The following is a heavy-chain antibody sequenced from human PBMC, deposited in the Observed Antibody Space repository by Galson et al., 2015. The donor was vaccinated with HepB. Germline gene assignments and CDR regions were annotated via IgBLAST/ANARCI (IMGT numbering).Heavy chain of an antibody. CDR1: GYTFTGYY. V-gene: IGHV1-2*02. J-gene: IGHJ5*02. CDR3: ARDPLTYYDFWSGENPKENWFDP. Sequence: ASGYTFTGYYMHWVRQAPGQGLEWMGWINPNSGGTNYAQKFQGRVTMTRDTSISTAYMELSRLRSDDTAVYYCARDPLTYYDFWSGENPKENWFDPWGQGTLVTVSS. CDR2: INPNSGGT. D-gene: IGHD3-3*01.